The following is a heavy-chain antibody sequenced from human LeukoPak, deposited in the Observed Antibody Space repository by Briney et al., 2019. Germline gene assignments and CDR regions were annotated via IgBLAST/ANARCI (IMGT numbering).Heavy chain of an antibody. D-gene: IGHD3-22*01. CDR3: ANRGNYYDSSVGAFDI. CDR1: GFTFSSYG. V-gene: IGHV3-30*18. CDR2: ISYDGSNK. J-gene: IGHJ3*02. Sequence: GGSLRLSCAASGFTFSSYGMHWVRQAPGKGLEWVAVISYDGSNKYYADSVKGRFTISRDNSKNTLYLQMNSLRAEDTAVYYYANRGNYYDSSVGAFDIWGQGTMVTVSS.